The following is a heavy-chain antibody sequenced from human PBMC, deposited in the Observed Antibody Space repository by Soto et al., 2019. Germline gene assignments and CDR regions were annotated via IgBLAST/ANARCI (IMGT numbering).Heavy chain of an antibody. V-gene: IGHV4-34*01. CDR3: ARDLVRGSDRFDP. D-gene: IGHD3-10*01. Sequence: SSETLSLTCAVYGASFSDSSWTWIRQPPGKGLEWIGEINHSGSTNYSPSLKSRVTISVDTSKNQFSLKLSSVTAADTAIYYCARDLVRGSDRFDPWGQGTLVTVSS. J-gene: IGHJ5*02. CDR2: INHSGST. CDR1: GASFSDSS.